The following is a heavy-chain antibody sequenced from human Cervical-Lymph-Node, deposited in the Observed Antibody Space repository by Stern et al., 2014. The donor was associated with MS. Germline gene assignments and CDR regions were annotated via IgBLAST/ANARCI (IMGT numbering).Heavy chain of an antibody. Sequence: VKLVESGPGLVKPSQTLSLTCTVSGGSISSGSYYWSWIRQPAGKGLEWIGRIYTSGSTNYNPSLKSRVTISVDTSKNQFSLKLSSVTAADTAVYYCARLSKGPWGQGTLVTVSS. CDR1: GGSISSGSYY. V-gene: IGHV4-61*02. CDR2: IYTSGST. CDR3: ARLSKGP. J-gene: IGHJ4*02.